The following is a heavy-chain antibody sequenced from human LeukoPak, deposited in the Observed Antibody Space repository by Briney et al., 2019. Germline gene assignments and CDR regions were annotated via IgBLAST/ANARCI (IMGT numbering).Heavy chain of an antibody. V-gene: IGHV3-23*01. CDR2: ISGSGGST. CDR1: GFTHSSYA. Sequence: GGSLRHSCSASGFTHSSYAMSWIRQAPGKGLEWVSSISGSGGSTYYADSVKGRFTISRDTSKNTLYLQMNSLRAEDTAIYHCAKDLGIGGTADSFDYWGQGTLVTVSS. CDR3: AKDLGIGGTADSFDY. J-gene: IGHJ4*02. D-gene: IGHD6-13*01.